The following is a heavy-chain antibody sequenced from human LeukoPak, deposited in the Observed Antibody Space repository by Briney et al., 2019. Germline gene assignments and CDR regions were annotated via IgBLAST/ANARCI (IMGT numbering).Heavy chain of an antibody. D-gene: IGHD1-26*01. CDR2: IIPIFGTA. CDR3: ARALTGSSAFDY. Sequence: SVTVSCTASGYTFTSYAISWVRQAPGQGLEWMGGIIPIFGTANYAQKFQGRVTITADESTSTAYMELSSLRSEDTAVYYCARALTGSSAFDYWGQGTLVTVSS. J-gene: IGHJ4*02. V-gene: IGHV1-69*13. CDR1: GYTFTSYA.